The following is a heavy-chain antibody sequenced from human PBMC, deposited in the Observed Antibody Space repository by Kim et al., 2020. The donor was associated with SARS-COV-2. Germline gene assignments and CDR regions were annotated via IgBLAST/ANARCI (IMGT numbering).Heavy chain of an antibody. Sequence: GGSLRLSCAASGFTFSDYYMSWVRQAPGKGLEWVSYISSSSSYTNYADSVKGRFTISRDNAKNSLYLQMNSLRAEDTAVYYCARDYDFWSGYFNYFDYWGQGTLVTVSS. J-gene: IGHJ4*02. D-gene: IGHD3-3*01. CDR3: ARDYDFWSGYFNYFDY. V-gene: IGHV3-11*06. CDR2: ISSSSSYT. CDR1: GFTFSDYY.